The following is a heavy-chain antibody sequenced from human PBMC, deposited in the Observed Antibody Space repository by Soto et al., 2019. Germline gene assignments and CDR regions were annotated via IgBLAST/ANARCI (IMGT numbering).Heavy chain of an antibody. Sequence: HPGGSLRLSCSASGFTFSSYAINWVRQAPGKGLEWVSTISGSGDNTYYADSVKGRFTISRDNSKNTLSLQMNSLRVEDTAVYYCAKSGQSSWANMDVWGQGTTVTVSS. CDR1: GFTFSSYA. V-gene: IGHV3-23*01. D-gene: IGHD2-2*01. CDR3: AKSGQSSWANMDV. CDR2: ISGSGDNT. J-gene: IGHJ6*02.